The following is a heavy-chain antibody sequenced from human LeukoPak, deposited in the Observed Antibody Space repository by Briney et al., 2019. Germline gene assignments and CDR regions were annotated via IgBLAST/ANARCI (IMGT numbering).Heavy chain of an antibody. CDR1: GFTFSSYS. Sequence: QPGGSLRLSCAASGFTFSSYSMNWVRQAPGKGLEWVSYISSSSSTIYYADSVKGRFTISRDNAKNSLYLQMNSLRAEDTAVYYCARDMSEGDGYNIDLVSHYWGQGTPVTVSS. CDR2: ISSSSSTI. J-gene: IGHJ4*02. V-gene: IGHV3-48*04. CDR3: ARDMSEGDGYNIDLVSHY. D-gene: IGHD5-24*01.